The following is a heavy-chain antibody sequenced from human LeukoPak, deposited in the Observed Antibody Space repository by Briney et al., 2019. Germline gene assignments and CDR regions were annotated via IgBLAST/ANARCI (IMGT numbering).Heavy chain of an antibody. J-gene: IGHJ6*02. CDR2: ISSSGSTI. CDR1: GFTISDYY. V-gene: IGHV3-11*01. Sequence: TGGSLRLSCAASGFTISDYYMSWIRQAPGKGLEWVSYISSSGSTIYYADSVKGRFTISRDNAKNSLYLQMNSLRAEDTAVYYCARRGVLWFGELFYYGMDVWGQGTTVTVSS. CDR3: ARRGVLWFGELFYYGMDV. D-gene: IGHD3-10*01.